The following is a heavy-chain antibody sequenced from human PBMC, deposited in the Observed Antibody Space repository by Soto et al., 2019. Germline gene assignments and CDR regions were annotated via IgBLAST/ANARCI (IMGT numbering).Heavy chain of an antibody. V-gene: IGHV4-59*08. CDR1: GGSISSYS. Sequence: SETLSLTCTVSGGSISSYSWSWIRQPPGKGLEWIGYIYYSGSTNYNPSLKSRVTISVDTSKNQFSLKLSSVTAADTAVYYCARLQYNFDYWGRGTLVTVSS. D-gene: IGHD1-1*01. CDR2: IYYSGST. J-gene: IGHJ4*02. CDR3: ARLQYNFDY.